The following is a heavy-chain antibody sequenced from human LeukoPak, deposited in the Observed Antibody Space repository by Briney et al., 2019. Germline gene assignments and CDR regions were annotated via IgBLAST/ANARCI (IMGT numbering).Heavy chain of an antibody. CDR3: ARELWSTDAFDI. Sequence: SGGSLRLSCAASGFTFSSYSMNWVRQAPGKGLEWVSYISSRISIIYNADSVKGRFTIPRDNAKNSLYLQMNSLRAEDTAVYYCARELWSTDAFDIWGQGTMVTVSS. D-gene: IGHD3-10*01. J-gene: IGHJ3*02. CDR1: GFTFSSYS. CDR2: ISSRISII. V-gene: IGHV3-48*01.